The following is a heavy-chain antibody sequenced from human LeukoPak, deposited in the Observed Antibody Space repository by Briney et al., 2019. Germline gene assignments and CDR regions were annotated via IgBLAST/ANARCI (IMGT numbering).Heavy chain of an antibody. V-gene: IGHV3-30*02. J-gene: IGHJ1*01. CDR1: GFSFSNYG. CDR2: IWDDGSYK. CDR3: AKDHGGSYFPEYFQH. Sequence: GGSLRLSCAASGFSFSNYGMHWVRQAPGKGLEWVAVIWDDGSYKYYADSVKGRFTISRDNSKNTLYLQMNSLRAEDTAVYYCAKDHGGSYFPEYFQHWGQGTLVTVSS. D-gene: IGHD1-26*01.